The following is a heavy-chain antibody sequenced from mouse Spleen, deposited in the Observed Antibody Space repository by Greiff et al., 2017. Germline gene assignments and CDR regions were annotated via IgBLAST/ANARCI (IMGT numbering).Heavy chain of an antibody. J-gene: IGHJ3*01. CDR1: GFNIKDTY. Sequence: VQLQQSGAELVKPGASVKLSCTASGFNIKDTYMHWVKQRPEQGLEWIGRIDPANGNTKYDPKFQGKATITADTSSNTAYLQLSSLTSEDTAVYYCATRPWFAYWGQGTLVTVSA. CDR3: ATRPWFAY. V-gene: IGHV14-3*02. CDR2: IDPANGNT.